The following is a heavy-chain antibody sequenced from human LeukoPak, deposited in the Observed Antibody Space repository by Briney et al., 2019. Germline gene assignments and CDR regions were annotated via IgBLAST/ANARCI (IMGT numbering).Heavy chain of an antibody. CDR2: IGIGDDT. J-gene: IGHJ3*02. CDR1: GFTFRDYD. Sequence: PAGTLRLSCAASGFTFRDYDMHWVRQAPGKGLEWVSAIGIGDDTHYPDSVKGRFTISRENAKNSLYLQMSSLRDGDTAMYYCVRGGIRVSGIDAFDIWGQGTMVTVSS. CDR3: VRGGIRVSGIDAFDI. V-gene: IGHV3-13*01. D-gene: IGHD5/OR15-5a*01.